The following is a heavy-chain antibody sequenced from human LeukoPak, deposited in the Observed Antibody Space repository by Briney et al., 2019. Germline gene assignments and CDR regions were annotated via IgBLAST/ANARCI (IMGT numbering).Heavy chain of an antibody. J-gene: IGHJ4*02. D-gene: IGHD1-26*01. CDR1: GYTFTSYD. Sequence: ASVKVSCKASGYTFTSYDINWVRQATGQGLEWMGWMNPNSGNTGYAQKFQGRVTMTRNTFISTAYMELSSLRSEDTAVYYCARALRIVGATTLSGYWGQGTLVAVSS. V-gene: IGHV1-8*01. CDR3: ARALRIVGATTLSGY. CDR2: MNPNSGNT.